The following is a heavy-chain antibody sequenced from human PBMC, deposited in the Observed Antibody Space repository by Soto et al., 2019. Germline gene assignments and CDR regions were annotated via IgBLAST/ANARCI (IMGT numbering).Heavy chain of an antibody. J-gene: IGHJ3*02. D-gene: IGHD5-18*01. Sequence: GGSLRLSCVASGFSFSSQAMHWVRQAPGKGLEWVAAISNDGNRQLYADSVKDRFTISRDNSRNTLDLQMNNLRTEDTGVYFCARDIYSYGSVGKPDIWGQGTMVTVSS. V-gene: IGHV3-30-3*01. CDR2: ISNDGNRQ. CDR3: ARDIYSYGSVGKPDI. CDR1: GFSFSSQA.